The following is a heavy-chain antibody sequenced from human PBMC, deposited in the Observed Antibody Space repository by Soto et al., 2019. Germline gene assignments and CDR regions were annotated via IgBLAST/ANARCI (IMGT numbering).Heavy chain of an antibody. CDR1: GGSISSGGYY. CDR2: IYYSGST. Sequence: SETLSLTCTVSGGSISSGGYYWSWIRQHPGKGLEWIGYIYYSGSTYYNPSLKSRVTISVDTSKNQFSLKLSSVTAADTAVYYCAVHRATPGAALSNWFGPWGQGSLVTVS. J-gene: IGHJ5*02. V-gene: IGHV4-31*03. D-gene: IGHD1-26*01. CDR3: AVHRATPGAALSNWFGP.